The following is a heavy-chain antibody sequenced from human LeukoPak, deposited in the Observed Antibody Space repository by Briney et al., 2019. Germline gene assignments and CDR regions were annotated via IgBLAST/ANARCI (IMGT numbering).Heavy chain of an antibody. J-gene: IGHJ5*02. CDR3: ARGKEYYYGSGSKGNWFDP. Sequence: PSETLSLTCAVSGGSISSSNWWSWVRQPPGKGLEWIGEIYHSGSTNYNPSLKSRVTISVDKSKNQFSLKLSSVTAADTAVYYCARGKEYYYGSGSKGNWFDPWGQGTLVTVSS. CDR2: IYHSGST. D-gene: IGHD3-10*01. V-gene: IGHV4-4*02. CDR1: GGSISSSNW.